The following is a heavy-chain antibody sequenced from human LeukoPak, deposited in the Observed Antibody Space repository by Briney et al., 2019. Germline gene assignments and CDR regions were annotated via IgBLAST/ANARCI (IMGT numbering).Heavy chain of an antibody. D-gene: IGHD6-6*01. J-gene: IGHJ6*02. Sequence: GESLKISCKGSGYSFTSYWIGWVRQMPGKGLEWVGIIYPGDSDTRYSPSFQGQVTISADKSISTAYLQWSSLKASDTAMYYCALSSSSSSDGMDVWGQGTTVTVSS. CDR1: GYSFTSYW. CDR3: ALSSSSSSDGMDV. V-gene: IGHV5-51*01. CDR2: IYPGDSDT.